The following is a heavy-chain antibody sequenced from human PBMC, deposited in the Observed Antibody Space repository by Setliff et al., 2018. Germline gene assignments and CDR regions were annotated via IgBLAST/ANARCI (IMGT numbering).Heavy chain of an antibody. CDR3: ALSDHYPFYYDY. Sequence: SETLSLTCTVSGGSISSGGYYWSWIRQHPGKGLEWIGYISNRGSTDYNPSLKSRVTISEDTSRSQFSLKLTSVTTADTAVYYCALSDHYPFYYDYWGLGTLVTVSS. D-gene: IGHD3-3*01. J-gene: IGHJ4*02. V-gene: IGHV4-61*08. CDR2: ISNRGST. CDR1: GGSISSGGYY.